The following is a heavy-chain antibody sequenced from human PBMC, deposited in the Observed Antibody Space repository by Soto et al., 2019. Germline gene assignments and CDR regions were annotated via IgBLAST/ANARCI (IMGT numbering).Heavy chain of an antibody. CDR2: IYPRDSDT. D-gene: IGHD3-16*01. V-gene: IGHV5-51*01. CDR1: GYSFRTYW. CDR3: ARLPQFLTFGAVTSRSTYFSY. Sequence: PLESLKISCTGSGYSFRTYWIASVRQMPGKGLEGIGIIYPRDSDTRYSPSFQGQVTIPAATSTKTPFLQSISLNAPRPPRYFCARLPQFLTFGAVTSRSTYFSYWGKGTRVTFSS. J-gene: IGHJ4*02.